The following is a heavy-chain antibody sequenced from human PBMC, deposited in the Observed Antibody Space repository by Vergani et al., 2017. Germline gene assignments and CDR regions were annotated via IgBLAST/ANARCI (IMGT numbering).Heavy chain of an antibody. V-gene: IGHV3-15*01. CDR3: TTDRIAARLMGLDY. J-gene: IGHJ4*02. D-gene: IGHD6-6*01. CDR1: GFTFSNAW. CDR2: IKSKTDGGTT. Sequence: EEQLVESGGGLVKPGGSLRLSCAASGFTFSNAWMSWVRQAPGKGLEWVGRIKSKTDGGTTDYAAPVKGRFTISRDDSKNTLYLQMNSLKTEDTAVYYCTTDRIAARLMGLDYWGQGTLVTVSS.